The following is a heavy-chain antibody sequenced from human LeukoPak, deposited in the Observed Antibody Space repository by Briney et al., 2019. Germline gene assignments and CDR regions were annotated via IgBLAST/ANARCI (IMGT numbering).Heavy chain of an antibody. V-gene: IGHV3-23*01. D-gene: IGHD6-13*01. CDR1: GFTFSSYT. CDR3: AKVVATTGTGH. CDR2: INTIGDST. Sequence: GGSLRLSCAASGFTFSSYTMSWVRQAPGKGLEWVSTINTIGDSTYYADSVKGRFTISRDSSKNTLYLQMNSLRVEDTAVYYCAKVVATTGTGHWGQGTLVTVSS. J-gene: IGHJ4*02.